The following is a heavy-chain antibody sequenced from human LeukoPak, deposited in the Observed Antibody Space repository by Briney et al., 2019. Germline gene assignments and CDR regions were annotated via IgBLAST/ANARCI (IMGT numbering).Heavy chain of an antibody. J-gene: IGHJ4*02. Sequence: GGSLRLSCAASGFTFSIYAMSWVRQARGEGVECVSAISGSGGRTYYADSVKGRFTISRDNSKNPLDLQITTLRADDTAVHYCAKSRGYYIWGRRTLVTASS. CDR2: ISGSGGRT. CDR3: AKSRGYYI. CDR1: GFTFSIYA. D-gene: IGHD3-22*01. V-gene: IGHV3-23*01.